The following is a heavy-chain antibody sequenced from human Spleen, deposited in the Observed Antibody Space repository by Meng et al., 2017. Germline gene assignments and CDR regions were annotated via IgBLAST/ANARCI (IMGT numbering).Heavy chain of an antibody. V-gene: IGHV1-69*13. D-gene: IGHD6-6*01. Sequence: SAKVSCKASGGTFSSYAISWLRQAPGQGLEWMGGIIPIFGTANYAQKFQGRVTITADESTSTAYLELSSLRSEDTAVYYCARDTYSSSTGGVYYYYYGMDVWGQGNTV. CDR1: GGTFSSYA. CDR3: ARDTYSSSTGGVYYYYYGMDV. CDR2: IIPIFGTA. J-gene: IGHJ6*01.